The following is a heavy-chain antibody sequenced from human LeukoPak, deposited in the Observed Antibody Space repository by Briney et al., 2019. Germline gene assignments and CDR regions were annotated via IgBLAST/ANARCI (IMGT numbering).Heavy chain of an antibody. CDR2: INHSGST. D-gene: IGHD3-9*01. V-gene: IGHV4-39*07. CDR1: GDSITRTNHF. J-gene: IGHJ4*02. Sequence: SSETLSLTCTVSGDSITRTNHFWGWIRQPPGKGLEWIGEINHSGSTNYNPSLKSRVTISVDTSKNQFSLKLSSVTAADTAVYYCARRRRTYYDILTGYHYYFDYWGQGTLVTVSS. CDR3: ARRRRTYYDILTGYHYYFDY.